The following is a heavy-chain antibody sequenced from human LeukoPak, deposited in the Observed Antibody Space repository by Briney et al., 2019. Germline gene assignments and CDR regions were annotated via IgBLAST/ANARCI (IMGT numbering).Heavy chain of an antibody. Sequence: GGSLRLSCAASGFTFSDHYMDWFRQAPGKGLEWVGRVRNKAKTYSTDYAESVKGRFTVSRDDSKNSLFLQMDSLKTEDTDVYYCVRDIVGDYWGQGTLVTVSS. J-gene: IGHJ4*02. CDR3: VRDIVGDY. V-gene: IGHV3-72*01. D-gene: IGHD1-26*01. CDR1: GFTFSDHY. CDR2: VRNKAKTYST.